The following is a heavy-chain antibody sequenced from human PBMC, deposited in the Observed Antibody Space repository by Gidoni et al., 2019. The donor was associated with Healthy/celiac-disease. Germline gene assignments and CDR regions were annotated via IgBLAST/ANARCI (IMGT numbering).Heavy chain of an antibody. J-gene: IGHJ6*02. D-gene: IGHD2-21*02. Sequence: QVQLVESGGGVVQPGRSLRLSGAASGFTFRCYGMHWVRQAPGKGLGWVAVIWYDGSNKYYADTVKGRFTISRDNSKNTLYLQMNSLRAEDTAVYYCASSVCGGDCYGYYYGMDVWGQGTTVTVSS. V-gene: IGHV3-33*01. CDR1: GFTFRCYG. CDR2: IWYDGSNK. CDR3: ASSVCGGDCYGYYYGMDV.